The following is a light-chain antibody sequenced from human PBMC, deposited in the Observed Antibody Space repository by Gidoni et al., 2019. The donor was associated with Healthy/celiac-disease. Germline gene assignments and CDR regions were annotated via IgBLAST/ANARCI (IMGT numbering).Light chain of an antibody. J-gene: IGKJ3*01. V-gene: IGKV2-28*01. Sequence: LYLLVTPGEPASISGRSSQSLLQSNGDNYLDWYLQKPGQSPQLLIYLGSNRAAGVPARFSGSGSGTEDTPNISRVQEDEVVVNYCIQALKTLIFTFGHGTKVDIK. CDR2: LGS. CDR3: IQALKTLIFT. CDR1: QSLLQSNGDNY.